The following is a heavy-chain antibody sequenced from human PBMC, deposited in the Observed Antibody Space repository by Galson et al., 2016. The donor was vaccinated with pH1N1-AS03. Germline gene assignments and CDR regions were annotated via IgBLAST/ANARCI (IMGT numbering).Heavy chain of an antibody. J-gene: IGHJ4*02. Sequence: SLRLSCAASGFTINNNYMSWVRQAPGKGLEWVSVIYGGGDTFYADSVKGRFTISRDNSKNTVYLQMNSLTVEDTAVYYCAREPWGSTQGEYWGQGTLVTFSS. CDR2: IYGGGDT. D-gene: IGHD3-16*01. CDR1: GFTINNNY. CDR3: AREPWGSTQGEY. V-gene: IGHV3-53*01.